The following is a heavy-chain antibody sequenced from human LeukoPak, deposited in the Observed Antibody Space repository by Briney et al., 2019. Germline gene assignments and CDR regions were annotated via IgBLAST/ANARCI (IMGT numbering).Heavy chain of an antibody. J-gene: IGHJ4*02. D-gene: IGHD5-18*01. CDR1: GFTFSSYG. CDR2: ISYDGSNK. Sequence: QPGGSLRLSCAASGFTFSSYGMHWVRQAPGKGLEWVAVISYDGSNKYYADSVKGRFTISRDNSKNTVDLQMNSLRPEDTAVYYCARDRGAWSTSSASDYWGQGTLVTVSS. CDR3: ARDRGAWSTSSASDY. V-gene: IGHV3-30*03.